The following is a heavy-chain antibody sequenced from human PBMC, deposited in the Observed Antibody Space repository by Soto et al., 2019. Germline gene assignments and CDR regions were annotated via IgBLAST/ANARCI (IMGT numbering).Heavy chain of an antibody. D-gene: IGHD2-21*02. V-gene: IGHV4-39*05. J-gene: IGHJ4*01. CDR3: SLHSVVVTALFCDY. CDR2: IYYTGRT. Sequence: SKTPDITCTVYGGSSSSSGYYWCGIRQPPGKGLEYIGSIYYTGRTYYNPSLKSRATISVDASKNQFSLKLSSVTAADTAVYFCSLHSVVVTALFCDYWGYGSLV. CDR1: GGSSSSSGYY.